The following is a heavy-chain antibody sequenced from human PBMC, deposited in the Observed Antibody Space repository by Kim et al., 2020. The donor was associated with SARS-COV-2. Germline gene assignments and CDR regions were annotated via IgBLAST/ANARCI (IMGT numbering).Heavy chain of an antibody. CDR3: ARDRGATVTYDY. Sequence: GGSLRLSCAASGFTFSSYSMNWVRQAPGKGLEWVSSISSSSSYIYYADSVKGRFTISRDNAKNSLYLQMNSLRAEDTAVYYCARDRGATVTYDYWGQGTLVTVSS. CDR1: GFTFSSYS. D-gene: IGHD4-17*01. CDR2: ISSSSSYI. J-gene: IGHJ4*02. V-gene: IGHV3-21*01.